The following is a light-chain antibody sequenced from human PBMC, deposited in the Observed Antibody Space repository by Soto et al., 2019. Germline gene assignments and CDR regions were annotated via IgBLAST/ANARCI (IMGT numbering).Light chain of an antibody. CDR3: SSYTTSNTRQPV. V-gene: IGLV2-14*03. CDR2: DVS. Sequence: QSSLTPPACVSGTPGQSITIPCTGASSDVGVYNYFSCDHHNQGKAPKLIIYDVSNRPTGVSIRFSGSKSNNTAALTISGLQPEDEADYHSSSYTTSNTRQPVFGSERKV. J-gene: IGLJ1*01. CDR1: SSDVGVYNY.